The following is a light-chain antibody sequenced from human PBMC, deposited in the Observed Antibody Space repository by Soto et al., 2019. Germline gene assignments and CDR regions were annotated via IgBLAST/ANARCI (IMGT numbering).Light chain of an antibody. CDR2: GAS. V-gene: IGKV3-20*01. Sequence: EIVLTQSPGTLSLSPGERATLSCRASQSVSSSYLAWYQQKPGQAPRLLIYGASSRATGIPDRFSGSGSGTDFTLTISRLEPADFAVYYCHQYGSSPPYTFGQGTKLEIK. J-gene: IGKJ2*01. CDR3: HQYGSSPPYT. CDR1: QSVSSSY.